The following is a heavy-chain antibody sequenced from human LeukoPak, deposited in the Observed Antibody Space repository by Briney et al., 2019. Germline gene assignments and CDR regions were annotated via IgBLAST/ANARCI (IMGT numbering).Heavy chain of an antibody. D-gene: IGHD3-22*01. Sequence: PSETLSLTCTVSGGSISSYYWSWIRQPAGKGLEWIGRVYTSGSTNYNPSLKSRVTMSVDTSKNQFSLKLNSVTAADTAVYYCARGSQNYYDTSGSYFDYWGQGTLVTVSS. CDR3: ARGSQNYYDTSGSYFDY. CDR1: GGSISSYY. J-gene: IGHJ4*02. CDR2: VYTSGST. V-gene: IGHV4-4*07.